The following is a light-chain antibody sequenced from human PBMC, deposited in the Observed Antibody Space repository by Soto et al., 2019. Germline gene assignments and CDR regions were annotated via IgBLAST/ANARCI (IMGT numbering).Light chain of an antibody. CDR3: HQYGSSPPIT. V-gene: IGKV3D-20*01. CDR1: QSVSSSY. Sequence: EIVLTQSQATLSLYPGERATLSCGASQSVSSSYLAWYQQKPGLAPRLLIYDASSRATGIPDRFSGSGSGTDFTLTIIRLEPEDFAVYYCHQYGSSPPITFGQGTRLEIK. CDR2: DAS. J-gene: IGKJ5*01.